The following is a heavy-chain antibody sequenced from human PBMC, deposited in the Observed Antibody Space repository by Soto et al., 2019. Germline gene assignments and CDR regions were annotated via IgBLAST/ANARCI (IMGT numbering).Heavy chain of an antibody. CDR1: GGTFSSYA. Sequence: ASVKVSCKASGGTFSSYAISWVRQAPGQGLEWMGWINPNSGGTNYAQKFQGWVTMTRDTSISTAYMELSRLRSDDTAVYYCARDLGVMVRGVIIVDGMDVWGQGTTVTVSS. V-gene: IGHV1-2*04. D-gene: IGHD3-10*01. J-gene: IGHJ6*02. CDR3: ARDLGVMVRGVIIVDGMDV. CDR2: INPNSGGT.